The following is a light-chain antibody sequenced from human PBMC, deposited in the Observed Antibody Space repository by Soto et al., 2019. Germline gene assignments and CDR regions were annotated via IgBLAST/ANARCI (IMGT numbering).Light chain of an antibody. CDR1: QSISTY. V-gene: IGKV3-11*01. CDR2: DAS. J-gene: IGKJ4*01. CDR3: QQRYVWLT. Sequence: IVLTQSPSTLSSSPAERATLSCRAGQSISTYLAWYQQKSGQAPRLLIYDASNRATGTPARFSGSGSGTDFTLTISSLEPEDSAVYYCQQRYVWLTFGGGTKVDIK.